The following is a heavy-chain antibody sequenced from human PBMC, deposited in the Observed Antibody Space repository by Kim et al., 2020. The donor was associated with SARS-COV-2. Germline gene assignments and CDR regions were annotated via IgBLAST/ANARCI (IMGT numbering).Heavy chain of an antibody. CDR2: ISAYNGNT. V-gene: IGHV1-18*01. Sequence: ASVKVSCKASGYTFTSYGISWVRQAPGQGLEWMGWISAYNGNTNYAQKLQGRVTMTTDTSTSTAYMELRSLRSDDTAVYYCARDSDPTGYDYYYYYGMDVWGQGTTVTVSS. J-gene: IGHJ6*02. CDR1: GYTFTSYG. D-gene: IGHD5-12*01. CDR3: ARDSDPTGYDYYYYYGMDV.